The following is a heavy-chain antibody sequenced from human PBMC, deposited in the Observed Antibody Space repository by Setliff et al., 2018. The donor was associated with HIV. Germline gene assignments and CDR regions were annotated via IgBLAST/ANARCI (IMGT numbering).Heavy chain of an antibody. CDR2: INPKSGGT. J-gene: IGHJ6*04. CDR3: AEDRTGTGTTLHV. CDR1: GYTFTDYY. V-gene: IGHV1-2*06. Sequence: ASVKVSCKASGYTFTDYYIHWVRQAPGQGLEWMGRINPKSGGTNYVQKFQGRVTMTRDTSINTAYLELSRLRSDDTAVYYCAEDRTGTGTTLHVWGKGTTVTVSS. D-gene: IGHD1-7*01.